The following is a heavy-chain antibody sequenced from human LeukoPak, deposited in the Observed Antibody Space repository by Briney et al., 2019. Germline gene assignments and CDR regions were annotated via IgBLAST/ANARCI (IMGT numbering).Heavy chain of an antibody. V-gene: IGHV3-48*03. Sequence: GGSLRLSCAASGFTFSSYEMNWVRRAPGKGLEWVSYISSSGSTIYYADSVKGRFTISRDNAKNSLYLQMNSLRAEDTAVYYCARAYCSGGSCYFRWFDPWGQGTLVTVSS. CDR2: ISSSGSTI. CDR1: GFTFSSYE. CDR3: ARAYCSGGSCYFRWFDP. J-gene: IGHJ5*02. D-gene: IGHD2-15*01.